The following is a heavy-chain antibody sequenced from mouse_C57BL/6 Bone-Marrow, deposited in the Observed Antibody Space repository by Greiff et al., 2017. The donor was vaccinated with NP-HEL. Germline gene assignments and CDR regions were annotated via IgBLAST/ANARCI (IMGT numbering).Heavy chain of an antibody. CDR3: ARGGDYYGSSWWFAY. V-gene: IGHV5-16*01. D-gene: IGHD1-1*01. CDR2: INHDGSST. CDR1: GFTFSDYY. Sequence: EVHLVESEGGLVQPGSSMKLSCTASGFTFSDYYMAWVRQVPEKGLEWVANINHDGSSTYYLDSLKSRFIISRDNAKNILYLQMSSLKSEDAATYYCARGGDYYGSSWWFAYWGQGTLVTVSA. J-gene: IGHJ3*01.